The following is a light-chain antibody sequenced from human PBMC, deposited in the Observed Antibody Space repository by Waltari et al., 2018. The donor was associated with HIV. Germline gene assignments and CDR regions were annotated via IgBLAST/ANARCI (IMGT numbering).Light chain of an antibody. CDR1: QGISNY. CDR3: QKYNSAPWT. J-gene: IGKJ1*01. Sequence: IQMTQSPSSLSASVGDRVNITCRASQGISNYLAWYQQKPGKVPKLLIYAASTLQSGVPSRFSGSGSGTDFTLTISSLQPEDVATYYCQKYNSAPWTFGQGTKVEIK. CDR2: AAS. V-gene: IGKV1-27*01.